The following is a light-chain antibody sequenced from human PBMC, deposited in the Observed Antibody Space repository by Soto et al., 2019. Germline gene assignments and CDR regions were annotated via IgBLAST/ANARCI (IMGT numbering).Light chain of an antibody. Sequence: QAVVTQPASVSGSPGQSITISCTGTSSDVGGYDYVSWYQQHPDKAPKLMIYEVSNRPSGVSSRFSGSKSGNTASLTISGLQAEDEADYYCSSYTSSNTLYVFGTGTKLTVL. CDR1: SSDVGGYDY. CDR3: SSYTSSNTLYV. CDR2: EVS. V-gene: IGLV2-14*01. J-gene: IGLJ1*01.